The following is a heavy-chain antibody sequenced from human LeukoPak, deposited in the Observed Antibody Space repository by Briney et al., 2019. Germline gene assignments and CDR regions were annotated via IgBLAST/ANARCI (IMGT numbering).Heavy chain of an antibody. D-gene: IGHD5-12*01. CDR3: AKDLSGYDYYYYYMDV. CDR1: GFTFSSYA. CDR2: ISGSGGST. V-gene: IGHV3-23*01. J-gene: IGHJ6*03. Sequence: GGSLRLSCAASGFTFSSYAMSWVRQAPGKGLEWVSAISGSGGSTYYADSVKGRFTISRDNSKNTLYLQMNSLRAEDTAVYYCAKDLSGYDYYYYYMDVWGKGTTVTISS.